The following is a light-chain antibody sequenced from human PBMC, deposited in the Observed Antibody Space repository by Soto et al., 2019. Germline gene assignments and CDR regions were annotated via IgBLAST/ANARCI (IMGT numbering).Light chain of an antibody. CDR3: QQYNNYWT. Sequence: DIQMTQSPSTLSASVGDRVTITCRASQSIGRWLAWYQQKPGKVPNLLIYDASSLESGVPSRFSGSGSGTEFTLTISSLQPDDFATYYCQQYNNYWTFGQGTKVDIK. CDR2: DAS. CDR1: QSIGRW. J-gene: IGKJ1*01. V-gene: IGKV1-5*01.